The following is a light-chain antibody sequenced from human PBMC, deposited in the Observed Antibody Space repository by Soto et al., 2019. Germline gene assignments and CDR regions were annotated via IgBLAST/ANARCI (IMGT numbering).Light chain of an antibody. CDR2: DTS. CDR1: QGIGDT. J-gene: IGKJ4*01. V-gene: IGKV3-15*01. Sequence: EFVMSQSASTLSVSTGEGATLSCRASQGIGDTLAWYQHKPGQTPRLLIYDTSTRATGVPARFSGSRSGTEFTLTINSLQSEDFAVYYCQRYNNWPLTFGGGTKVDIK. CDR3: QRYNNWPLT.